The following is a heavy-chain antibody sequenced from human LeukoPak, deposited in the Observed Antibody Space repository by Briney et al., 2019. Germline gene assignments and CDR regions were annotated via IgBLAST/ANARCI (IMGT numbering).Heavy chain of an antibody. J-gene: IGHJ4*02. V-gene: IGHV4-59*01. D-gene: IGHD3-9*01. CDR3: ARGDSDILTGSDYFDY. Sequence: PSETLSLTCTVSGGSISSYYWSWIRQPPGKGLEWIGYIYYSGSTNYNPSLKSRVTISVDTSKNQFSLKLSSVTAADTAVYYCARGDSDILTGSDYFDYWGQGTLVTVSS. CDR2: IYYSGST. CDR1: GGSISSYY.